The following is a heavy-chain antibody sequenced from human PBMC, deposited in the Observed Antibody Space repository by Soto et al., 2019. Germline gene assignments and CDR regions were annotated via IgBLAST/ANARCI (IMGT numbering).Heavy chain of an antibody. D-gene: IGHD3-10*01. CDR3: ASRVWFGQFIRGKDAFDV. CDR2: IYYSGST. CDR1: SSTTGTERYY. J-gene: IGHJ3*01. Sequence: VSSSTTGTERYYRVRCCQPPGKGLEWIGSIYYSGSTYYNPSLKSRVTISVDTSKNQFSLKLTSATAADTAVYYCASRVWFGQFIRGKDAFDVCGQGTVVT. V-gene: IGHV4-39*01.